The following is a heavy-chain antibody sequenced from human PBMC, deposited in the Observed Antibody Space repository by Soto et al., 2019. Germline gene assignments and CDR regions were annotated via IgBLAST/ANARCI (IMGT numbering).Heavy chain of an antibody. CDR3: ARESPKPPYYDCWSCYSHDAFDI. CDR2: IIPIFGTA. D-gene: IGHD3-3*01. V-gene: IGHV1-69*01. CDR1: GGTFSSYA. Sequence: QVQLVQSGAEVKKPGSSVKVSCKASGGTFSSYAISWVRQAPGQGLEWMGGIIPIFGTANYAQKFQGRVTITADESTSTAYMELSSLRSEDTAVYYCARESPKPPYYDCWSCYSHDAFDIWGQGTMVTVSS. J-gene: IGHJ3*02.